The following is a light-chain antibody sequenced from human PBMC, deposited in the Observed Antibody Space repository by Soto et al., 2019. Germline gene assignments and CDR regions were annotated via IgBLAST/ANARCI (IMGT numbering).Light chain of an antibody. V-gene: IGLV2-23*01. CDR2: EGS. CDR3: CSYAGSSTHV. Sequence: QSALTQPASVSGSPGQSITISCTGTSSDVGSYNLVSWYQQHPGKAPKLMIYEGSKWPSGVSNRFSGSKSGNTASLTISGLQAEDEADYYCCSYAGSSTHVFGTGTKLTVL. J-gene: IGLJ1*01. CDR1: SSDVGSYNL.